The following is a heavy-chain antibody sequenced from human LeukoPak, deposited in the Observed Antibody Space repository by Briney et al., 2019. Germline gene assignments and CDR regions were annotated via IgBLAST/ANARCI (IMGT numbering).Heavy chain of an antibody. CDR2: ISWDGGST. V-gene: IGHV3-43D*04. Sequence: PGGSLTLSCAAPGFTFDDYARHWVRQAPGKGLEWVSLISWDGGSTYYADSVKGRFTISRDNSKNSLYLQMNSLRAEDTALYYCAKARSGDYYYMDVWGKGTTVTVSS. CDR3: AKARSGDYYYMDV. D-gene: IGHD3-10*01. J-gene: IGHJ6*03. CDR1: GFTFDDYA.